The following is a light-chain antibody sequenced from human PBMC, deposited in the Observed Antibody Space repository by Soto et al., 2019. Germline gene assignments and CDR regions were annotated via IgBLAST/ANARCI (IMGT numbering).Light chain of an antibody. CDR3: QQYYSTPWT. CDR1: QSVLYSSNNKNY. Sequence: DIVMTQSPDSLAVSLGERATINCKSSQSVLYSSNNKNYLAWYQQKPGQPPKLRIYWASTRESGVPDSFHGSGSGTDFTLTISSLQAEDVAVYYCQQYYSTPWTFGQGTKVEIK. J-gene: IGKJ1*01. CDR2: WAS. V-gene: IGKV4-1*01.